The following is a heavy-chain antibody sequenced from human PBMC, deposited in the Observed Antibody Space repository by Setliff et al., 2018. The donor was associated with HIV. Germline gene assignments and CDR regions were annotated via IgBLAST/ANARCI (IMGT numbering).Heavy chain of an antibody. CDR3: ARDHVIAAALDY. CDR1: GFTFSSYA. CDR2: ISYDGSNK. Sequence: GGSLRLSCAASGFTFSSYAMHWVRQAPGKGLEWVAVISYDGSNKYYADSVKGRFTISRDNSKNTLYLQTNSLRAEDTAVYYCARDHVIAAALDYWGQGTLVTVSS. D-gene: IGHD6-13*01. V-gene: IGHV3-30-3*01. J-gene: IGHJ4*02.